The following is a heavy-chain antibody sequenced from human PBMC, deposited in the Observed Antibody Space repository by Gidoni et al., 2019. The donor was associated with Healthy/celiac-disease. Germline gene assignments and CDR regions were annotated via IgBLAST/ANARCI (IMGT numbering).Heavy chain of an antibody. J-gene: IGHJ5*02. CDR3: ARESGVVGATLDWFDP. CDR2: IIPIFGTA. V-gene: IGHV1-69*19. Sequence: QVQLVQSGAEVQKPGSSVQVSCQASGGPFSSYAISWVRQAPGQGLEWMGGIIPIFGTANYAQKFQGRVTITADESTSTAYMELSSLRSEDTAVYYCARESGVVGATLDWFDPWGQGTLVTVSS. D-gene: IGHD1-26*01. CDR1: GGPFSSYA.